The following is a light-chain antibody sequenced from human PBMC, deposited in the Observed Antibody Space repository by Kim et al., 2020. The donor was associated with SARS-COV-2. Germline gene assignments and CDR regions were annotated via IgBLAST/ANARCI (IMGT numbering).Light chain of an antibody. CDR1: NIGDKS. Sequence: SYELTQPPSVSVAPGKTASISCGGDNIGDKSVHWYQQKPGRAPVLVIYYDYNRPSGIPERFSGSNSGNTATLTISRVEAGDEADYSCQVWDSGSDQKVFGGGTKLTV. J-gene: IGLJ3*02. CDR3: QVWDSGSDQKV. CDR2: YDY. V-gene: IGLV3-21*04.